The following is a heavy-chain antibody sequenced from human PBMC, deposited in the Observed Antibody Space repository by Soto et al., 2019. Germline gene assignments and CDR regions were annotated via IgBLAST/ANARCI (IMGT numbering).Heavy chain of an antibody. CDR3: ARDRGGDSTIHYYGMDV. CDR1: GFTFSDHY. Sequence: GSLILSCAASGFTFSDHYMDWVRQAPGKVLEWVGRIRNKANSYTTEYAASVKGRFTISRDDSKNSLFLQMNSLKTEDTAVYYCARDRGGDSTIHYYGMDVWGQGTTVTVSS. CDR2: IRNKANSYTT. J-gene: IGHJ6*02. V-gene: IGHV3-72*01. D-gene: IGHD2-2*01.